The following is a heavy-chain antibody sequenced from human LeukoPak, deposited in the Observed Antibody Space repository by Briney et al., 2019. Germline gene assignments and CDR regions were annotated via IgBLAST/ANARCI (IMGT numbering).Heavy chain of an antibody. D-gene: IGHD3-10*01. CDR3: ARVGNSGAFDI. Sequence: PGGSLRLSCAASGFTLSDYSMHWIRQAPGKGLEYVSAISSSGDSTYYANSVKGRFTTSRDNSKNTLYLQMGSLRAGDMAVYYCARVGNSGAFDIWGQETMVTVSS. CDR2: ISSSGDST. CDR1: GFTLSDYS. J-gene: IGHJ3*02. V-gene: IGHV3-64*01.